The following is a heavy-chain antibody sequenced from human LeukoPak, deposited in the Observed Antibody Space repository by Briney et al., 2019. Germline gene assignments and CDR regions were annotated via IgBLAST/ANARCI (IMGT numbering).Heavy chain of an antibody. Sequence: GGSLRLSCAASGFTFSSYSMNWVRQAPGKGLEWVSYISSSSSTIYYADSVKGRFTISRDNAKNSLYLQMNSLRAEDTAVYYCAREGRFLEWLLDYWGQGTLVTVSS. CDR2: ISSSSSTI. D-gene: IGHD3-3*01. J-gene: IGHJ4*02. CDR3: AREGRFLEWLLDY. CDR1: GFTFSSYS. V-gene: IGHV3-48*01.